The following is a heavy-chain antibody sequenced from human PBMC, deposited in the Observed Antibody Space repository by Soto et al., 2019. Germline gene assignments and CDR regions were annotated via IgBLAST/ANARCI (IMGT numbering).Heavy chain of an antibody. CDR3: ARDWPSGVTQPGAFDI. D-gene: IGHD2-8*02. J-gene: IGHJ3*02. CDR2: IYYSGST. V-gene: IGHV4-59*01. CDR1: VGTISRYC. Sequence: PAETLSLTCAVSVGTISRYCRSWVRQPPGKGLEWIGYIYYSGSTNYNPSLKSRVTISVDTSKNQFSLKLSSVTAADAAVYYCARDWPSGVTQPGAFDIWGQGTMVTVSS.